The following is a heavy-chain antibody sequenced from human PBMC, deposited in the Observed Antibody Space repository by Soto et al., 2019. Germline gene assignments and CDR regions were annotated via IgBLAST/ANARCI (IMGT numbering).Heavy chain of an antibody. J-gene: IGHJ6*03. CDR3: ARNRIAAAGTDYYYYMDV. Sequence: ASVKVSCKASGGTFSSYAISWGRQAPGQGLEWMGGIIPIFGTANYAQKFQGRVTITADESTSTAYMELSSLRSEDTAVYYCARNRIAAAGTDYYYYMDVWGKGTTVTVSS. V-gene: IGHV1-69*13. D-gene: IGHD6-13*01. CDR2: IIPIFGTA. CDR1: GGTFSSYA.